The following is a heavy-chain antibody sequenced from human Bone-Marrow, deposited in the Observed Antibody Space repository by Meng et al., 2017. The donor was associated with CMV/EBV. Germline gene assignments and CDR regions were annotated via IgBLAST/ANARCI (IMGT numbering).Heavy chain of an antibody. CDR1: GFTFSSYG. J-gene: IGHJ6*02. D-gene: IGHD6-13*01. CDR3: ARGLVRRQQLGLVYYGMDV. CDR2: ISSSGSTI. V-gene: IGHV3-48*04. Sequence: GESLKISCAASGFTFSSYGMHWVRQAPGKGLEWVSYISSSGSTIYYADSVKGRFTISRDNAKNSLYLQMNSLRAEDTAVYYCARGLVRRQQLGLVYYGMDVWGQGTTVTVSS.